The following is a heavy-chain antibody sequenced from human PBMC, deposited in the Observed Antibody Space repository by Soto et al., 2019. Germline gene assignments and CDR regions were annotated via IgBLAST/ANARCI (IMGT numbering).Heavy chain of an antibody. V-gene: IGHV1-69*01. Sequence: QVQLVQSGAEVKKPGSSVKVSCKASGGTFKSYAFTWVRQAPGQGLEWVGGIIPLFGTANYAQKFQGRITISAEQSPSPVFTELNSPPSGGPGVYFCAKRGGGVIGSWGQGTLVTVSS. CDR3: AKRGGGVIGS. CDR2: IIPLFGTA. CDR1: GGTFKSYA. D-gene: IGHD3-16*01. J-gene: IGHJ4*02.